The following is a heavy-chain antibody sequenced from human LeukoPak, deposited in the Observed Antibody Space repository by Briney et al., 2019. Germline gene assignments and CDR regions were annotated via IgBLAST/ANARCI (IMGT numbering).Heavy chain of an antibody. CDR2: ICGSGGCT. CDR3: AKTTVGYSSGRYPGWPADC. CDR1: GFTFNTYA. D-gene: IGHD6-19*01. Sequence: GGSLRLSCAASGFTFNTYAIYWVRQAPGKGLEWVSGICGSGGCTYYADSVKGRFTISRDNSENTVYLQMNSLTADDTAVYYCAKTTVGYSSGRYPGWPADCWGQGTLVTVSP. V-gene: IGHV3-23*01. J-gene: IGHJ4*02.